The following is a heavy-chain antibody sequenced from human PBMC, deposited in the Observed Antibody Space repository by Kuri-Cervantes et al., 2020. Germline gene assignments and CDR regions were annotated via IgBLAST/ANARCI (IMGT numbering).Heavy chain of an antibody. Sequence: GGSLRLSCVASGFTFSSYSMNWVRQAPGKGLEWVSYISSSSSTIYYADSVKGRFTISRDNAKNSLYLQMNSLRAEDTAVYYCARARGYYSDTSGPSDYWGQGTLVTVSS. CDR1: GFTFSSYS. CDR2: ISSSSSTI. D-gene: IGHD3-22*01. CDR3: ARARGYYSDTSGPSDY. J-gene: IGHJ4*02. V-gene: IGHV3-48*04.